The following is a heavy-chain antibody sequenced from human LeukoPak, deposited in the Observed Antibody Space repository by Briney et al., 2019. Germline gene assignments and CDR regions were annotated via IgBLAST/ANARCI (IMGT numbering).Heavy chain of an antibody. V-gene: IGHV1-18*01. CDR3: AREMITFGGVIVGFDY. J-gene: IGHJ4*02. D-gene: IGHD3-16*02. Sequence: GASVKVSCKASGYTFTSYGISWVRQAPGQGLEWMGWISAYNGNTNYAQKFQGRVTITADESTSTAYMELSSLRSEDTAVYYCAREMITFGGVIVGFDYWGQGTLVTVSS. CDR1: GYTFTSYG. CDR2: ISAYNGNT.